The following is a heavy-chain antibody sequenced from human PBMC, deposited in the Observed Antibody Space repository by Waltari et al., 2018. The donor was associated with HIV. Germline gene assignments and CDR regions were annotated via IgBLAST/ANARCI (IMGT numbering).Heavy chain of an antibody. J-gene: IGHJ4*02. V-gene: IGHV3-15*01. D-gene: IGHD6-6*01. Sequence: EVQLVESGGGLVKPGGSLRLSCAASGFTFRNGGRSGVRQAPGKGLEWVGRIKSKTDGGTTDYAAPVKGRFTISRDDSKNTLYLQMNSLKTEDTAVYYCTTQYSSSLFGGKKDYWGQGTLVTVSS. CDR1: GFTFRNGG. CDR2: IKSKTDGGTT. CDR3: TTQYSSSLFGGKKDY.